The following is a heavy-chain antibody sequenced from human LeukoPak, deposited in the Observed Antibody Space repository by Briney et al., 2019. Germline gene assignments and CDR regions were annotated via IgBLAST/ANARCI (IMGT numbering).Heavy chain of an antibody. CDR2: ISSSGSYI. CDR1: RFTFMNYW. J-gene: IGHJ4*02. V-gene: IGHV3-21*01. Sequence: GGSLRLSCVASRFTFMNYWMGWVRQAPGKGLEWVSFISSSGSYIYFADSVNGRFTISRDNAKNSLFLQMNSLRAEDTGLYYCARATTAKRGSEGYWGRGTLVTVSS. D-gene: IGHD4-11*01. CDR3: ARATTAKRGSEGY.